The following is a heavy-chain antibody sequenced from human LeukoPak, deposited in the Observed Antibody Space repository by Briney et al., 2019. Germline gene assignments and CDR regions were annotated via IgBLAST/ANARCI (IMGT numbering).Heavy chain of an antibody. J-gene: IGHJ4*02. CDR2: IIPILGIA. Sequence: ASVKVSCKASGGTFSSYAISWVRQAPGQGLEWMGRIIPILGIANYAQKFQGRVTITADKSTSTAYMELSSLRSEDTAVYYCARDSGNYYDSSGYFDSVLRVIPGDYWGQGTLVTVSS. CDR3: ARDSGNYYDSSGYFDSVLRVIPGDY. V-gene: IGHV1-69*04. D-gene: IGHD3-22*01. CDR1: GGTFSSYA.